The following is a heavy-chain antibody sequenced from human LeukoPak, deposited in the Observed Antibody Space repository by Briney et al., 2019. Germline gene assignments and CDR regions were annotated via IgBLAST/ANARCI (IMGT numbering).Heavy chain of an antibody. J-gene: IGHJ3*02. D-gene: IGHD1-26*01. CDR3: AKDLGSGSYLADGAFDI. V-gene: IGHV3-23*01. Sequence: GGSLRLSCAASGFRFNIYAMSWVRPAPGKGLEWVSGITGTGGSTYYADSVKGRFTISRDNSNNTLSLQMNSLRAEDTAVYYCAKDLGSGSYLADGAFDIWGQGTLVPVSS. CDR2: ITGTGGST. CDR1: GFRFNIYA.